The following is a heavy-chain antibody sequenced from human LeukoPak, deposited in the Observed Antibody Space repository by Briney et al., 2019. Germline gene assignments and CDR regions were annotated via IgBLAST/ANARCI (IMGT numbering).Heavy chain of an antibody. CDR1: SXXG. Sequence: SXXGMXXVRRAXGXGLEXVXXXXYDGSNKYYADSVKGRFTISRDNSKNTLYLQMNSLRAEDTAVYYCAKDGDTAMVSSYYGMDVWGKGTTVTVSS. CDR3: AKDGDTAMVSSYYGMDV. J-gene: IGHJ6*04. V-gene: IGHV3-30*18. D-gene: IGHD5-18*01. CDR2: XXYDGSNK.